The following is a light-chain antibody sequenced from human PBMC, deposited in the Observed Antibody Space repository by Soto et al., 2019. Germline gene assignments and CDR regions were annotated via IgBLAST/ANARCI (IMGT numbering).Light chain of an antibody. CDR3: QHYYSFTWT. V-gene: IGKV1-5*01. Sequence: DIQMTQSPSTLSASVGDRVTITCRAGQSISSRLAWYQQKPGKAPKLLIYDASSLESGVPSRFSGSGSGTEFTLTISSLQPDDFATYYCQHYYSFTWTFGQGTKVEIK. CDR1: QSISSR. CDR2: DAS. J-gene: IGKJ1*01.